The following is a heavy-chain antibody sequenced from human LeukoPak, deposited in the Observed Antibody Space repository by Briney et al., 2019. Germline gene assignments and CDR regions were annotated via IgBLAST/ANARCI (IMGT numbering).Heavy chain of an antibody. V-gene: IGHV4-34*01. CDR3: ARRRIAAAGTPFGY. J-gene: IGHJ4*02. D-gene: IGHD6-13*01. Sequence: SETLSLTCAVYGGSFSGYYWSWIRQPPGKGLEWIGEINHSGSTNYNPSLKSRVTISVDTSKNQFSLKLSSVTAADTAVYYCARRRIAAAGTPFGYWGQGTLVTVSS. CDR1: GGSFSGYY. CDR2: INHSGST.